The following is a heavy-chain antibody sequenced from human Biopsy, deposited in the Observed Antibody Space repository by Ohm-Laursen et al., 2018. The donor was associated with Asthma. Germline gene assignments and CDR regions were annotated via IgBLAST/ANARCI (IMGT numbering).Heavy chain of an antibody. D-gene: IGHD2-2*01. J-gene: IGHJ4*02. V-gene: IGHV1-69*13. CDR2: INSVFGTT. CDR1: GGTFNTYV. CDR3: ARKAGSCISRTCYSLDF. Sequence: SVKVSCKALGGTFNTYVIGWVRQAPGQGLEWMGEINSVFGTTTYPQKFQDRVTITADDSTSTVYMELSSLRSEDTAVYYCARKAGSCISRTCYSLDFWGQGTLVTVSS.